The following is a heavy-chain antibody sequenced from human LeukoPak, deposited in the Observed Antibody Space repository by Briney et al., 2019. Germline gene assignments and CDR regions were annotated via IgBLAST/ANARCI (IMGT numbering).Heavy chain of an antibody. CDR1: GFTFSSYW. J-gene: IGHJ6*03. Sequence: PGGSLRLSCAASGFTFSSYWMTWVRQAPGKGLEWVASINQDGSEKYYVDSVKGRFTISRDNAKNSLYLQMNSLRAEDTAVYYCARGSADMDVWGKGTTVTISS. V-gene: IGHV3-7*01. CDR2: INQDGSEK. CDR3: ARGSADMDV.